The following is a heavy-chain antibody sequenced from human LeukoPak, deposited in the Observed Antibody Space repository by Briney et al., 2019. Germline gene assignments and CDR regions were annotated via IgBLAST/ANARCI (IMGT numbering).Heavy chain of an antibody. CDR2: ISSSSSYI. V-gene: IGHV3-21*01. J-gene: IGHJ6*01. Sequence: GGSLRPSCAASGFTFSSYSMNWVRQAPGKGLEWVSSISSSSSYIYYADSVKGRFTISRDNAKNSLYLQMNSLRAEDTAVYYCARGVDTTMALRGGMDVWGQGTTVTVSS. D-gene: IGHD5-18*01. CDR1: GFTFSSYS. CDR3: ARGVDTTMALRGGMDV.